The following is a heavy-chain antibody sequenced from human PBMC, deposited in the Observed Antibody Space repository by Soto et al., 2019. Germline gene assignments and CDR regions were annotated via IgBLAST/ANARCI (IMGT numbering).Heavy chain of an antibody. CDR1: GGSFCGYY. J-gene: IGHJ4*02. D-gene: IGHD3-3*01. Sequence: SETLSLTCAVYGGSFCGYYWSWIRQHPGKGLEWIGEINHSGSTNYNPSLKSRVTISVDTSKNQFSLKLSSVTAADTAVYYCASDRGHYDFWSGYYPGYWGQGTLVTVSS. CDR2: INHSGST. CDR3: ASDRGHYDFWSGYYPGY. V-gene: IGHV4-34*01.